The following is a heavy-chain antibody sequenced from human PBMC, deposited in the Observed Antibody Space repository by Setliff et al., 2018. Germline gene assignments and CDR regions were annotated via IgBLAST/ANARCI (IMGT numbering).Heavy chain of an antibody. D-gene: IGHD3-10*01. J-gene: IGHJ4*02. CDR2: ISGSGGST. Sequence: PGGSLRLSCAASGFTFSSYAMSWVRQAPGKGLEWVAAISGSGGSTYYADSVRGRFTISRDNSKNTLYMQMTSMRAEATAVYYCAKDSEAYGPPPYYFDYWGQGTLVTVSS. CDR3: AKDSEAYGPPPYYFDY. V-gene: IGHV3-23*01. CDR1: GFTFSSYA.